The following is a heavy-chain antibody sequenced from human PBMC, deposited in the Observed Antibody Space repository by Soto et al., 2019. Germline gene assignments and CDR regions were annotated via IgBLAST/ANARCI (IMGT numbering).Heavy chain of an antibody. CDR2: IHRTGST. CDR1: RGCISSYD. J-gene: IGHJ5*02. V-gene: IGHV4-59*01. Sequence: XASLSLTCSVCRGCISSYDWSGVRQPPGKGLEWIGFIHRTGSTKYNPSLESRVTISVDTSQNQLSLRLSSVTAADTAVYYCARESAGSGKNNWFDPWGQRILVTVSS. CDR3: ARESAGSGKNNWFDP. D-gene: IGHD3-10*01.